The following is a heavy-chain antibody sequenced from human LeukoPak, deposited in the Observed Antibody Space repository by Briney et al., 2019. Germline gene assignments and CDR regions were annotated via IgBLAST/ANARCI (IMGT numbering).Heavy chain of an antibody. CDR3: AKNVALGYCSSTSCPTDP. CDR1: GFTFSDYA. J-gene: IGHJ5*02. CDR2: ISGSDGGA. Sequence: GGSLRLSCAASGFTFSDYAMNWVRQAPGKGLEWVSAISGSDGGAHYSDSVKGRFTISRDNSKNTLFLQMSSLRAEDTAIYYCAKNVALGYCSSTSCPTDPWGQGTLVTVSS. D-gene: IGHD2-2*01. V-gene: IGHV3-23*01.